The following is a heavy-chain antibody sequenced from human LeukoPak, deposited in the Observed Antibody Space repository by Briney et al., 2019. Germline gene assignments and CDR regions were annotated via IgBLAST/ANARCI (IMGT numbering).Heavy chain of an antibody. D-gene: IGHD1-26*01. CDR3: SRESGAFSPFGY. Sequence: TSETLSLTCGVSGVSISSTNWWSWVRQPPGQGLEWIGEISLSGVTNYNPSLKSRVTMSLDRSKNHLSLTLTSVTAADTAVYYCSRESGAFSPFGYWGQGTLVTVSS. V-gene: IGHV4-4*02. CDR2: ISLSGVT. CDR1: GVSISSTNW. J-gene: IGHJ4*02.